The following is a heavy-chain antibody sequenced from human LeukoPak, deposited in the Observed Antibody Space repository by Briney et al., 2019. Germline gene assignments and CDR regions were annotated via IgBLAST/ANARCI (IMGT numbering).Heavy chain of an antibody. J-gene: IGHJ3*01. CDR3: ARVWSAFDV. Sequence: GGSLRLSCAASGFTFSNYWMHWVRQAPGKGLEWVAHIKQDGSEKNYVDSVEGRFTITRDNAKNSVYLQMNSLRAEDTAVYYCARVWSAFDVWGQGTMVTVSS. D-gene: IGHD3-3*01. V-gene: IGHV3-7*04. CDR1: GFTFSNYW. CDR2: IKQDGSEK.